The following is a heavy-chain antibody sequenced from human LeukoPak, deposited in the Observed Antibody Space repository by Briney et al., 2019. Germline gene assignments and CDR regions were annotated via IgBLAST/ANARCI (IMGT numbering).Heavy chain of an antibody. D-gene: IGHD3-10*01. CDR1: GGSISSGGYY. Sequence: PSQTLSLTCTVSGGSISSGGYYWSWIRQSPGKGLEWIGESHHGGRTKYHPALQSRVTISADTPNNQFSLELNSVTAADTAVYYCARHGGWDFALWGPGTLVTVSS. CDR3: ARHGGWDFAL. V-gene: IGHV4-30-2*06. CDR2: SHHGGRT. J-gene: IGHJ2*01.